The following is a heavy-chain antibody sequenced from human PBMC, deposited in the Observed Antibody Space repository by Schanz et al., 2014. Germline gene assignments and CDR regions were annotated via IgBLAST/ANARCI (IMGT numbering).Heavy chain of an antibody. J-gene: IGHJ3*02. CDR1: GITFSSHS. CDR3: ARKMKLGVYGGKGHDSLDI. D-gene: IGHD4-17*01. CDR2: INSDGTKR. Sequence: VHLVESGGGLVQPGGSLRLSCAASGITFSSHSFNWVRQAPGKGLEWVAFINSDGTKRFYADSVKSRFTISRDNAKNTLYLQMNTLRAEDTAVYYCARKMKLGVYGGKGHDSLDIWGQGTLVTVSS. V-gene: IGHV3-33*08.